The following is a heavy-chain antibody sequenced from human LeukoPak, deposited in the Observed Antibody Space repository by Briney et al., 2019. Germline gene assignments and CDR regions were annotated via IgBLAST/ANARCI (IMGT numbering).Heavy chain of an antibody. J-gene: IGHJ4*02. CDR1: GFTFSDYW. Sequence: GGSLRLSCAASGFTFSDYWMSWVRQAPGKGLEWVANIKKDGSEKYYVDSVRGRFTISRDNAKNSLYLQMNSLRAEYTAGYYSVRDPHYEYPWGSKGDQGTLVTVSS. D-gene: IGHD3-16*01. V-gene: IGHV3-7*01. CDR3: VRDPHYEYPWGSK. CDR2: IKKDGSEK.